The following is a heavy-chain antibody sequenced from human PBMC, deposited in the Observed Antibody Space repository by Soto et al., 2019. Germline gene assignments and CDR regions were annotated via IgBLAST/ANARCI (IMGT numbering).Heavy chain of an antibody. J-gene: IGHJ5*02. V-gene: IGHV3-21*01. CDR3: ARDHYYDSSGYTFDP. CDR1: GFTFSSYS. Sequence: GGSLRLSCAASGFTFSSYSMNWVRQAPGKGLEWVSSISSSSSYIYYADSVKGRFTISRDNAKNSLYLQMNSLRAEDTAVYYCARDHYYDSSGYTFDPWGQGTLVTVSS. CDR2: ISSSSSYI. D-gene: IGHD3-22*01.